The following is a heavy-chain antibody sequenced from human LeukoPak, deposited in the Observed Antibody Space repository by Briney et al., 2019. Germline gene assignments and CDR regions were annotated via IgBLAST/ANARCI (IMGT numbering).Heavy chain of an antibody. CDR1: GFTFSDYY. CDR2: INHSGST. Sequence: GSLRLSCAASGFTFSDYYMSWLRQPPGKGLEWIGEINHSGSTNYNPSLKSRVTISVVTSKNQFSLKLRSVTAADTAVYYCARTTEGYAGGPGYSYYYYMDVWGKGTTVTISS. V-gene: IGHV4-34*01. CDR3: ARTTEGYAGGPGYSYYYYMDV. D-gene: IGHD5-12*01. J-gene: IGHJ6*03.